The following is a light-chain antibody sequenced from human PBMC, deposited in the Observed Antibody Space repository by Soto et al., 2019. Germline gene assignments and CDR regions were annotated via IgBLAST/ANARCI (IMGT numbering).Light chain of an antibody. J-gene: IGLJ1*01. CDR2: SNN. CDR3: AAWDDSLNGSYV. V-gene: IGLV1-44*01. CDR1: SSNIGSNT. Sequence: QSVLTQPPSASGTPGRRVTISCSGSSSNIGSNTVNWYQQLPGTAPKLLIYSNNQRPSGVPDRFSGSKSGTSASLAISGLQSEDDADYYCAAWDDSLNGSYVFGTGTKVTVL.